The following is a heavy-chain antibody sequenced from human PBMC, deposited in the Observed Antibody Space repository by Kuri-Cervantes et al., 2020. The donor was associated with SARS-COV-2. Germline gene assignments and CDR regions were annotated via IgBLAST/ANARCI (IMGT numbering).Heavy chain of an antibody. CDR1: GGSISGSSYY. J-gene: IGHJ6*02. Sequence: GSLRLSCTVSGGSISGSSYYWGWIRQPPGKGLEWIGSIYEGGTTHYNPSLQSRVTISVDTSKNQFSLMVSSVTAADTAVFYCVRHDGLGTSTWGLYDYYYGIDVWGQGTTVTVSS. V-gene: IGHV4-39*01. CDR2: IYEGGTT. D-gene: IGHD1-26*01. CDR3: VRHDGLGTSTWGLYDYYYGIDV.